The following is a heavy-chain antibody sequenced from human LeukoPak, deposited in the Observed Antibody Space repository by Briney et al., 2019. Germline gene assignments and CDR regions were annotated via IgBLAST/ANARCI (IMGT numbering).Heavy chain of an antibody. CDR1: GYSISSGYY. J-gene: IGHJ4*02. V-gene: IGHV4-38-2*02. CDR3: ARVLDYYGSGNFGGDY. CDR2: SYHSGST. Sequence: SETLSLTCTVSGYSISSGYYWGWIRQPPGKGLEWIGSSYHSGSTFYNASLKSRVTISVDTSKDQFSLKMSSVTAADTAVYYCARVLDYYGSGNFGGDYWGQGTLVTVSS. D-gene: IGHD3-10*01.